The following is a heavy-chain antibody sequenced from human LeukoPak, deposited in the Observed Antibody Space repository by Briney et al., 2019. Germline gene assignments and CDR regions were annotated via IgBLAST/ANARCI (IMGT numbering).Heavy chain of an antibody. CDR3: AKARFGELNIDY. CDR2: ISGSGGRT. V-gene: IGHV3-23*01. CDR1: GFTFSSYA. D-gene: IGHD3-10*01. J-gene: IGHJ4*02. Sequence: GGSLRLSCAASGFTFSSYAMSWVRQAPGKGLEWVSAISGSGGRTYYADSVKGRFTISRDNSKNTLYLQRNSLRSEDTAVYYCAKARFGELNIDYWGQGTLVTVSS.